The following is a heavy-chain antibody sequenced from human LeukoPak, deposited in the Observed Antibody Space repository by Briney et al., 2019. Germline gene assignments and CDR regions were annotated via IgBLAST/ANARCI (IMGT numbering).Heavy chain of an antibody. CDR1: GGSISSGGYY. Sequence: PSETLSLTCTVSGGSISSGGYYWSWIRQHPGKGLEWIGYIYYSGSTYYNPSLKSRVTISVDTSKNQFSLKLSSVTAADTVVYYCASGITYYYGSGSPNWFDPWGQGTLVTVSS. V-gene: IGHV4-31*03. D-gene: IGHD3-10*01. J-gene: IGHJ5*02. CDR2: IYYSGST. CDR3: ASGITYYYGSGSPNWFDP.